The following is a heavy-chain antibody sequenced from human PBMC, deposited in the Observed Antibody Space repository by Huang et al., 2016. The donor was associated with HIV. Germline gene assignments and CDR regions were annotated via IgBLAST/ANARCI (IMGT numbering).Heavy chain of an antibody. CDR1: GFSISSYW. D-gene: IGHD3-22*01. CDR3: ARDPRIQSWLNFFDY. Sequence: EVQLVESGGGLVQPGGSLRLSCAASGFSISSYWMHWVRQAPGKGRVWDSRINSDGSSTSDADSVKGRFTISRDNAKNTLYLQMNSLRAEDTAVYYCARDPRIQSWLNFFDYWGQGTLVSVSS. CDR2: INSDGSST. V-gene: IGHV3-74*01. J-gene: IGHJ4*02.